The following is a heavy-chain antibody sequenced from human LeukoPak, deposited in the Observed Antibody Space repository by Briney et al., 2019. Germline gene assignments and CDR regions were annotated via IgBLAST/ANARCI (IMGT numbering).Heavy chain of an antibody. CDR1: GFTFSSYA. D-gene: IGHD3-10*01. Sequence: PGGSLRLSCAASGFTFSSYAMSWVRQAPGKGLEWVSAISGSGGSTYYADSVKGRFTISRDNSKNTLYLQMNSLRAEDTAVYYCATSWSPFGELSTYYCYYGMDAWGQGTTVTVSS. CDR3: ATSWSPFGELSTYYCYYGMDA. J-gene: IGHJ6*02. CDR2: ISGSGGST. V-gene: IGHV3-23*01.